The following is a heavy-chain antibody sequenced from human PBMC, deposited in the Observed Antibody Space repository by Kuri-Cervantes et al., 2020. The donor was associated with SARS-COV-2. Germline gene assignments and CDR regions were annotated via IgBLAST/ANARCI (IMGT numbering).Heavy chain of an antibody. CDR1: GFTFSSYS. CDR2: ISSSSSTI. CDR3: IVVVPAAFDY. J-gene: IGHJ4*02. V-gene: IGHV3-48*01. D-gene: IGHD2-2*01. Sequence: GEYLKISCASSGFTFSSYSMNWVRQAPGKGLEWVSYISSSSSTIYYADSVKGRFTISSDNAKNSLYLQMNSLRAEDTAVYYCIVVVPAAFDYWGQGSLVTVSS.